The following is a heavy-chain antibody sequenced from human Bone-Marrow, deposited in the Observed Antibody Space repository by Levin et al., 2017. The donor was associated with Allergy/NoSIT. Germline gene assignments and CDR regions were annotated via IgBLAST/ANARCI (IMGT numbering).Heavy chain of an antibody. V-gene: IGHV3-74*01. CDR2: INSDGSTI. CDR1: GFTFSSYW. D-gene: IGHD1-26*01. CDR3: ARAGSFRFDY. Sequence: ASVKVSCAASGFTFSSYWMHWVRQAPGKGLVWVSRINSDGSTINYADSVRGRFTISRDNAQNTLYLQMNSLRAEDTAVYYCARAGSFRFDYWGQGTLATVSS. J-gene: IGHJ4*02.